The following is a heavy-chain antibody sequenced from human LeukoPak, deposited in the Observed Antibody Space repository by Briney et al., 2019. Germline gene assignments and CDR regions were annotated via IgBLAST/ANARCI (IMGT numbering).Heavy chain of an antibody. Sequence: PGGSLRLSCAASGFTFSSYAMSWVRQAPGKGLEWVSAISGSGGSTYYADSVKGRFTISRDNSKNTLYLQMNSLRAEDTAVYYCAKDRLYGDCVWWFDPWGQGTLVTVSS. CDR2: ISGSGGST. CDR3: AKDRLYGDCVWWFDP. J-gene: IGHJ5*02. D-gene: IGHD4-17*01. CDR1: GFTFSSYA. V-gene: IGHV3-23*01.